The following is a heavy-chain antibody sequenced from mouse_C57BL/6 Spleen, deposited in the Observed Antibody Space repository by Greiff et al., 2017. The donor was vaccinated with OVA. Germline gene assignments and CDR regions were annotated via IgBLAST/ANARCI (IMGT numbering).Heavy chain of an antibody. D-gene: IGHD2-4*01. CDR3: ARSFYDYPYAMDY. Sequence: VQLQQSGPELVKPGASVKIPCKASGYTFTDYNMDWVKQSHGKSLEWIGGINPNNGGTIYNQKFKGKATLTVDKSSSTAYMELRSLTSEDTAVYYCARSFYDYPYAMDYWGQGTSVTVSS. J-gene: IGHJ4*01. V-gene: IGHV1-18*01. CDR2: INPNNGGT. CDR1: GYTFTDYN.